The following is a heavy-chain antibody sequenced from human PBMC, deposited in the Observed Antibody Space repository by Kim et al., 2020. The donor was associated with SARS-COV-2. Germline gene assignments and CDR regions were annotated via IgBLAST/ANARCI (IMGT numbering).Heavy chain of an antibody. CDR3: ARRLGPATPNVDF. CDR2: ISWIGPDR. CDR1: GFTFSSYG. Sequence: GGSLRLSCAASGFTFSSYGMSWVRQAPGKGLEWVSAISWIGPDRNYANSVKGRFTISRDNSKNTLYLQMNSLRDEDTAIYYCARRLGPATPNVDFWGPGTLVTVSS. V-gene: IGHV3-23*01. D-gene: IGHD2-15*01. J-gene: IGHJ4*02.